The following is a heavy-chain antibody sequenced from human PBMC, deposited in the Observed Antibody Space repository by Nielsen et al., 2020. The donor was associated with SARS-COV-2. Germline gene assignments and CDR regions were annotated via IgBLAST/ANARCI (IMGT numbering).Heavy chain of an antibody. CDR3: APTRIRDGYNYPFDY. V-gene: IGHV1-2*02. Sequence: ASVKVSCKASGYTFTGYYMHWVRQAPGQGLEWMGWINPNSGGTHYAQKFQGRVTMTRDTSITTAYMEVSRLQFDDTAVYYCAPTRIRDGYNYPFDYWGQGTLVTVSS. J-gene: IGHJ4*02. D-gene: IGHD5-24*01. CDR1: GYTFTGYY. CDR2: INPNSGGT.